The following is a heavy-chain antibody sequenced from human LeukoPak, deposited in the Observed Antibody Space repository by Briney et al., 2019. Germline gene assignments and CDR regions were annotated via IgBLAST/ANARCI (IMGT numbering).Heavy chain of an antibody. J-gene: IGHJ5*02. Sequence: ASVKVSCKASGYTFTSYYMHWVRQAPGQGLEWMGIINPSGGSTSYAQKLQGRVTMTTDTSTSTAYMELRSLRSDDTAVYYCARDRIYDFWSGKTYNWFDPWGQGTLVTVSS. CDR2: INPSGGST. V-gene: IGHV1-46*01. D-gene: IGHD3-3*01. CDR1: GYTFTSYY. CDR3: ARDRIYDFWSGKTYNWFDP.